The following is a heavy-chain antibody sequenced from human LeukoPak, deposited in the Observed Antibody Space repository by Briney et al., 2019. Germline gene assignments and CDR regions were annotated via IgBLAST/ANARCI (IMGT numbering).Heavy chain of an antibody. CDR3: ARVASRLFDY. D-gene: IGHD6-6*01. CDR1: GFTFSTYE. Sequence: GGSLRLSCAASGFTFSTYEMNWVRQAPGKGLEWVSYISSSAIAIYYADSVKGRFTVSRDDAKNSLYLQMNSLRAEDTAVYYCARVASRLFDYWGQGALVTVSS. J-gene: IGHJ4*02. V-gene: IGHV3-48*03. CDR2: ISSSAIAI.